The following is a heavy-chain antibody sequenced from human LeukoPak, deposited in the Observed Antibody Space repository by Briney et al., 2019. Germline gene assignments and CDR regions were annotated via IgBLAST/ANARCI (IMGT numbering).Heavy chain of an antibody. J-gene: IGHJ4*02. D-gene: IGHD3-22*01. CDR2: INPNSGGT. CDR1: GYTFTGYY. CDR3: ARGLNYYDSSGFDY. V-gene: IGHV1-2*02. Sequence: ASVKVSCKASGYTFTGYYMHWVRQAPGQGLEWMGWINPNSGGTNYAQKFQGRVTMTRDTSISTAYMELSRLRSDDTAVYYCARGLNYYDSSGFDYWGQGTLVTASS.